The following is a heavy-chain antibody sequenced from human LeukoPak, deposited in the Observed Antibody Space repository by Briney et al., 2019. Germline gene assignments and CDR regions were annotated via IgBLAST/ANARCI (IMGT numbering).Heavy chain of an antibody. V-gene: IGHV4-34*01. J-gene: IGHJ3*02. CDR3: ASTSGYYSVSRPFDM. Sequence: SETLSLTCAVYGGSFSGYYWSWIRQPPGKGLEWIGEINHSGSTNYNPSLKSRVTISVDTSKNQFSLKLSSVTAADTAVYYCASTSGYYSVSRPFDMWGQGTMVTVSS. CDR2: INHSGST. D-gene: IGHD3-22*01. CDR1: GGSFSGYY.